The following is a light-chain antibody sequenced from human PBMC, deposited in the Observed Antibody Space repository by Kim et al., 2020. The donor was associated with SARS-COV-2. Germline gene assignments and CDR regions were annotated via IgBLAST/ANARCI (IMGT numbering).Light chain of an antibody. CDR3: QQRTSGPPFT. J-gene: IGKJ3*01. CDR1: QSVNNY. CDR2: DAS. V-gene: IGKV3-11*01. Sequence: DIVLTQSPATLSLSPGESATLSCRASQSVNNYLAWYQHKPGQAPRLLIYDASNRATGIPARFSGSGSGTDFTLTISSLEPEDFAVYYCQQRTSGPPFTFGPGTKVDIK.